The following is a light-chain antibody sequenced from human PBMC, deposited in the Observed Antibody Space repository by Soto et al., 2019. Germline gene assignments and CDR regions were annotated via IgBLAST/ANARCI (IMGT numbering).Light chain of an antibody. Sequence: DIQMTQSPSSLSASVGDRVTVTCRASQSISNYLHWYQQKPGKAPKLLIYAASTLQSGVPSIFSGSGSGTDFTLTINILQPEDFATYFCQQVYCIPPTTFGQGTKVEIK. J-gene: IGKJ1*01. CDR3: QQVYCIPPTT. V-gene: IGKV1-39*01. CDR2: AAS. CDR1: QSISNY.